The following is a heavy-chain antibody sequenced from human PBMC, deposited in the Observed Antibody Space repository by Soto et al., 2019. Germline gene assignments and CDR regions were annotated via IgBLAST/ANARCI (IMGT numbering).Heavy chain of an antibody. J-gene: IGHJ6*02. CDR2: IITFFGAA. D-gene: IGHD1-1*01. Sequence: QVPLVQSGAEVRKPGSSVRLSCKASGGTFNTYAFNWVRQTPGQGLEWLGGIITFFGAAMYAQKFQGRVTITADEFTTTAYMELSSLRYDDTAVYYCARGGKERFRGPGMDVWGQGTTVTVSS. CDR3: ARGGKERFRGPGMDV. V-gene: IGHV1-69*01. CDR1: GGTFNTYA.